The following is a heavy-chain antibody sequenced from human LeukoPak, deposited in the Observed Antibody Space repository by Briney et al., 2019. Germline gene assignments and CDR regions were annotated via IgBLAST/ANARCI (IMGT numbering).Heavy chain of an antibody. J-gene: IGHJ6*03. CDR3: TLSRLYYDFWSGYYYYMDV. CDR2: IKSKTDGGTT. CDR1: GFTFNNYA. Sequence: GGSLRLSCVTSGFTFNNYAMSWVRQAPGKGLEWVGRIKSKTDGGTTDYAAPVKGRFTISRDDSKNTLYLQMNSLKTEDTAVYYCTLSRLYYDFWSGYYYYMDVWGKGTTVTVSS. D-gene: IGHD3-3*01. V-gene: IGHV3-15*01.